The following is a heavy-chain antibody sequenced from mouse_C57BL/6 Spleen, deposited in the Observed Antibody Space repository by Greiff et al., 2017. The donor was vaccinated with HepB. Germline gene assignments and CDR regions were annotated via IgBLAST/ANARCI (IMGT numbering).Heavy chain of an antibody. V-gene: IGHV7-1*01. CDR3: ARDGYYPLDYAMDY. Sequence: EVMLVESGGGLVQSGRSLRLSCATSGFTFSDFYMEWVRQAPGKGLEWIAASRNKANDYTTEYSASVKGRFIVSRDTSQSILYLQMNALRAEDTAIYYCARDGYYPLDYAMDYWGQGTSVTVSS. D-gene: IGHD2-3*01. J-gene: IGHJ4*01. CDR1: GFTFSDFY. CDR2: SRNKANDYTT.